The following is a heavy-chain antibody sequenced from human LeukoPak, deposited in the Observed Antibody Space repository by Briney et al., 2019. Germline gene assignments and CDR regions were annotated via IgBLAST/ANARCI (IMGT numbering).Heavy chain of an antibody. CDR2: ISSSGSTI. V-gene: IGHV3-48*03. J-gene: IGHJ4*02. D-gene: IGHD3-10*01. CDR1: GFTFSSYE. CDR3: AKLGDYGSGSYNY. Sequence: GGSLRLSCAASGFTFSSYEMNWVRQAPGKGLEWVSYISSSGSTIYYADSVKGRFTISRDNSKNTLYLQMNSLRAEDTAVYYCAKLGDYGSGSYNYWGQGTLVTVSS.